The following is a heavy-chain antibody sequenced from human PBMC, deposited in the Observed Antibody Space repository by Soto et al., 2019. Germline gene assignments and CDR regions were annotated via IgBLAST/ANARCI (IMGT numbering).Heavy chain of an antibody. CDR1: GGSINSNSFY. CDR3: ARHATLNRLTSHFDN. J-gene: IGHJ4*02. CDR2: FSSSASA. D-gene: IGHD7-27*01. Sequence: QLQLQESGPGLVKPSETLSLTCTVSGGSINSNSFYWGWIRQSPGKGLEWVGSFSSSASAYYSPSLKSRLPIDVFTSKNQFSLRLTSVTAAAAAIYYCARHATLNRLTSHFDNWGRGTLVSVSS. V-gene: IGHV4-39*01.